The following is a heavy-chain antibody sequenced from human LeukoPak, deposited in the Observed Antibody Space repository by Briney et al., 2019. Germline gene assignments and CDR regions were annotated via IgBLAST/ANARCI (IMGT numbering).Heavy chain of an antibody. Sequence: GGSLRLSCAASGFTFSSYWMHWVRQAPGKGLVWVSRINSDGSSTSYADSVKGRFTISRDNAKSTLYLQMNSLRAEDTAVYYCARGGSSSWYLDYYYYMDVWGKGTTVTVSS. J-gene: IGHJ6*03. D-gene: IGHD6-13*01. CDR3: ARGGSSSWYLDYYYYMDV. CDR2: INSDGSST. V-gene: IGHV3-74*01. CDR1: GFTFSSYW.